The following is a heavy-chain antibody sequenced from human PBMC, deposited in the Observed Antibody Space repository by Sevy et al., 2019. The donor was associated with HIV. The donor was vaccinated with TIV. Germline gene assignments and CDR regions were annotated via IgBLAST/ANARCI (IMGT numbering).Heavy chain of an antibody. CDR1: GFILSTYA. Sequence: GGSLRLSCLASGFILSTYAMSWVRQAPGKGLEWVSAISGSGGSTYYADSLKGRFTISRDKSKKTLYLQMNSLRAEDTAVYYCVKGDRTFYGMDVWGQGTTVTVSS. CDR2: ISGSGGST. CDR3: VKGDRTFYGMDV. V-gene: IGHV3-23*01. D-gene: IGHD2-15*01. J-gene: IGHJ6*02.